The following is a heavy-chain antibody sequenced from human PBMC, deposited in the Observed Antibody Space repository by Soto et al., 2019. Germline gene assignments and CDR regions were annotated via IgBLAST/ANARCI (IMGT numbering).Heavy chain of an antibody. J-gene: IGHJ4*02. CDR1: GFTFSSYA. CDR3: AKVGAKADYGGNSGFDY. D-gene: IGHD4-17*01. V-gene: IGHV3-23*01. CDR2: ISGSGGST. Sequence: GGSLRLSCAASGFTFSSYAMSWVRQAPGKGLEWVSAISGSGGSTYYADSVKGRFTISRDNSKNTLYLQMNSLRAEDTAVYYCAKVGAKADYGGNSGFDYWGQGTLVTVSS.